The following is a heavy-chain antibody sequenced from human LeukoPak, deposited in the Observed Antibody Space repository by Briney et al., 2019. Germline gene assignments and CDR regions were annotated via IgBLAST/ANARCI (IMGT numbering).Heavy chain of an antibody. CDR2: ISYDGSNK. V-gene: IGHV3-30*18. D-gene: IGHD6-19*01. CDR1: GFTFSSYA. Sequence: GGSLRLSCAASGFTFSSYAMSWVRQAPGKGLEWVAVISYDGSNKYYADSVKGRFTISRDNSKNTLYLQMNSLRAEDTAVYYCAKDYLVGLAVAGPFDYWGQGTLVTVSS. CDR3: AKDYLVGLAVAGPFDY. J-gene: IGHJ4*02.